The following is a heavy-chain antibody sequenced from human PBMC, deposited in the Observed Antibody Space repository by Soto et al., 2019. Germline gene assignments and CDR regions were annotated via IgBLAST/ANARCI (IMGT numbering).Heavy chain of an antibody. Sequence: SERLSLACDVAGGSMSILVSSCNWIRHQPGKGLEWVGYINHSGSTYDSPSLKSRVTMSVNRSKNQFSLKLTSVTAADTAVYFRARGHYRYAMDVWGQGTMVTVSS. CDR2: INHSGST. J-gene: IGHJ6*02. CDR3: ARGHYRYAMDV. CDR1: GGSMSILVSS. V-gene: IGHV4-30-2*01.